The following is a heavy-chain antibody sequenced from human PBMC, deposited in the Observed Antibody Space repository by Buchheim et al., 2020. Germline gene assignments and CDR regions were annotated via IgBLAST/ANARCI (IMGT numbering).Heavy chain of an antibody. CDR3: MRDRSMGINPNPPGGY. J-gene: IGHJ4*02. D-gene: IGHD1-14*01. Sequence: QVQLVESGGGVVQPGTSLRLSCAASGFIFSGYGMHWVRQAPGKGLEWVSLVWYDGSHQSYADSVKGRFTISRDNSKNTLYLQMNSLRAEDTAVYYCMRDRSMGINPNPPGGYWGQGTL. CDR2: VWYDGSHQ. V-gene: IGHV3-33*01. CDR1: GFIFSGYG.